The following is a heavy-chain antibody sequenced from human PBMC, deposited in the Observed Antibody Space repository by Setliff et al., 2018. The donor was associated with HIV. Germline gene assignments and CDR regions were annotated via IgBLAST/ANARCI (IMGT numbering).Heavy chain of an antibody. V-gene: IGHV1-46*01. CDR3: ARSQKDISMVGGALKPGASDI. CDR2: INPSGGST. CDR1: GYTFTSYY. J-gene: IGHJ3*02. Sequence: ASVKVSCKASGYTFTSYYIHWVRQAPGQGLEWMGRINPSGGSTSYAQKFQGRVTMTRDTSTSTVYMELSSLRSEDTAMYYCARSQKDISMVGGALKPGASDIWGQGTLVTVSS. D-gene: IGHD3-10*01.